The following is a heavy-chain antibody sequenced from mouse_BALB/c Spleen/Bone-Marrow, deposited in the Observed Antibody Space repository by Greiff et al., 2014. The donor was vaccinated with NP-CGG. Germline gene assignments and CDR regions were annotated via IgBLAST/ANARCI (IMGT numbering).Heavy chain of an antibody. CDR3: ARGRTTVVSDY. D-gene: IGHD1-1*01. Sequence: QVQLQQSGAEVVKPGASVKVSCKASGYTFTNYWMQWVKQRPGQGLEWIGEIEPSDSYTNYNQDFKGKATLTVDKSSSTAYMQLNSLTSEGSAVYYCARGRTTVVSDYWGQGTSLTVSS. CDR1: GYTFTNYW. J-gene: IGHJ2*02. V-gene: IGHV1-69*02. CDR2: IEPSDSYT.